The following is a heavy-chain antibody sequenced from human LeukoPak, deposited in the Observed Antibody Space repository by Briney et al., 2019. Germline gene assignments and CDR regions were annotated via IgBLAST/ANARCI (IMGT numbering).Heavy chain of an antibody. CDR1: GGSISSSSYY. Sequence: PSETLSLTCTVSGGSISSSSYYWGWIRQPPGKGLEWIGSIYYSGSTYYNPSLKSRVTISVDTSKNQFSLKLSSVTAADTAVYYCARDPTYLYYYYGMDVWGQGTTVTVSS. J-gene: IGHJ6*02. D-gene: IGHD2-2*01. CDR2: IYYSGST. CDR3: ARDPTYLYYYYGMDV. V-gene: IGHV4-39*07.